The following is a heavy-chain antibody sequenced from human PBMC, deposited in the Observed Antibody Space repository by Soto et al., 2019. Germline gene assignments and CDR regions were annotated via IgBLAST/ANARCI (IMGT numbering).Heavy chain of an antibody. J-gene: IGHJ4*02. CDR1: GFTFSSYG. CDR3: ARDYGWTTVTTTFDY. D-gene: IGHD4-17*01. CDR2: IWYDGSNK. V-gene: IGHV3-33*01. Sequence: GSLRLSCAASGFTFSSYGMHWVRQAPGKGLEWVAVIWYDGSNKYYADSVKGRYTISRDNSKNTLYLQMNSLRAEDTAVYYCARDYGWTTVTTTFDYWGQGTLVTVSS.